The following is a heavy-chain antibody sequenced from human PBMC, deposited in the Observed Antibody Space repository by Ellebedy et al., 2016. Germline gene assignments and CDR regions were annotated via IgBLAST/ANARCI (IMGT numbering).Heavy chain of an antibody. V-gene: IGHV1-8*01. CDR3: ARVYCSGGSCYSELRDYYYYYYYMDV. CDR1: GYTFTSYD. CDR2: MNPNSGNT. Sequence: ASVKVSCXASGYTFTSYDINWVRQATGQGLEWMGWMNPNSGNTGYAQKFQGRVTMARNTSISTAYMELSSLRSEDTAVYYCARVYCSGGSCYSELRDYYYYYYYMDVWGKGTTVTVSS. J-gene: IGHJ6*03. D-gene: IGHD2-15*01.